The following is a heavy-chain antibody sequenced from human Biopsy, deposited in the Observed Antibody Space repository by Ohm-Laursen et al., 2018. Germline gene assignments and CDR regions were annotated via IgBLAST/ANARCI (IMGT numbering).Heavy chain of an antibody. D-gene: IGHD4-23*01. CDR1: GGSFTGHY. CDR3: ARGSNEYGGLYFPH. V-gene: IGHV4-59*11. CDR2: ISYTGYT. J-gene: IGHJ1*01. Sequence: TLSLTCTVSGGSFTGHYWSWIRQPPGKGLEWIGHISYTGYTSYNASLKGRVTISVDTSRKHFSLRLTSLAAADTAVYYCARGSNEYGGLYFPHWGQGTLVTVSS.